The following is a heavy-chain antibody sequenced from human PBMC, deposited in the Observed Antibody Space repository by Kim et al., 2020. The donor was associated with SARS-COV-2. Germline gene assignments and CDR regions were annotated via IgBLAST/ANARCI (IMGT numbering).Heavy chain of an antibody. CDR1: GYTFTSYD. CDR3: ARAYSSSWYNYYYYGMDV. J-gene: IGHJ6*02. CDR2: MNPNSGNT. V-gene: IGHV1-8*01. Sequence: ASVNVSCKASGYTFTSYDINWVRQATGQGLEWMGWMNPNSGNTGYAQKFQGRVTMTRNTSISTAYMELSSLRSEDTAVYYCARAYSSSWYNYYYYGMDVWGQGTTVTVSS. D-gene: IGHD6-13*01.